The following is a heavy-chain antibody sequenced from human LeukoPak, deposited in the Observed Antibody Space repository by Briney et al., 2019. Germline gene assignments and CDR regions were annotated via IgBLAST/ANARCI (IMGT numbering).Heavy chain of an antibody. D-gene: IGHD1-26*01. CDR3: ARVNGSYSDWFDP. Sequence: SGTLSLTCAVSGGSISSSNWWSWIRQPPGKGLEWIGEIYHSGSTNYNPSLKSRVTISVDKSKTQFSLKLSSVTAADTAVYYCARVNGSYSDWFDPWGQGTLVTVSS. V-gene: IGHV4-4*02. CDR1: GGSISSSNW. CDR2: IYHSGST. J-gene: IGHJ5*02.